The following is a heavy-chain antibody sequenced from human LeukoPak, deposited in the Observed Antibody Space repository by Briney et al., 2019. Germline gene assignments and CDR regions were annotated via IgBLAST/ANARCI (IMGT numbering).Heavy chain of an antibody. CDR3: AREGYSSSWYDH. CDR1: GGTFISYP. V-gene: IGHV1-69*05. D-gene: IGHD6-13*01. CDR2: IIPIFGTA. J-gene: IGHJ5*02. Sequence: SVKVSCKASGGTFISYPISWVRQAPGQGLEWMGGIIPIFGTANYAQKFQGRVTITRDTSASTAYMELSSLRSEDTAVHYCAREGYSSSWYDHWGQGTLVTVSS.